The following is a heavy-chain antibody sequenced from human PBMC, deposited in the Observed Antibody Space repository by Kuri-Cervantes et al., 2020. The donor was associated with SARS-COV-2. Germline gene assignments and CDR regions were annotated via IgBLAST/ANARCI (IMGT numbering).Heavy chain of an antibody. CDR3: ATGRYYDSSGYYSAIDY. V-gene: IGHV1-69*13. CDR2: IIPIFGTA. J-gene: IGHJ4*02. D-gene: IGHD3-22*01. CDR1: GGTFSSYA. Sequence: SVKVSCKASGGTFSSYAISWVRQAPGQGLEWMGGIIPIFGTANYAQKFQGRVTITADESTSTAYVELSSLRSEDTAVYYCATGRYYDSSGYYSAIDYWGQGTLVTVSS.